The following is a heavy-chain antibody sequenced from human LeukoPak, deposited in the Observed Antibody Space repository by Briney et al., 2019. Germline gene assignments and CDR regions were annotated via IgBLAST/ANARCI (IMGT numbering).Heavy chain of an antibody. D-gene: IGHD3-22*01. CDR1: GFTFSNAW. V-gene: IGHV3-15*01. CDR3: TTDYDEISSGYLLFDY. Sequence: GGSLRLSCAASGFTFSNAWMSWVRQAPGKGLEWVGRIKSKTDGGTTDYAAPVKGRFTISRDDSKNTLYLQMNSLKTEDTAVYYCTTDYDEISSGYLLFDYWGQGTLVTVSS. CDR2: IKSKTDGGTT. J-gene: IGHJ4*02.